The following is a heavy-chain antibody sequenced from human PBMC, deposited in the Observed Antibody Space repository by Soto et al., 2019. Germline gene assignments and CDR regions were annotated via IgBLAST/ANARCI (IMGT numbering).Heavy chain of an antibody. J-gene: IGHJ6*02. Sequence: TLSLIGAGAGGSISRGAHCWSWIRQPPGKGLEWIGYIYHSGSTYYKPSLKSRVTISVDRSKNQFSLKLSSVTAEDTEVYYCARGGKGPDAKIRGAFYYYTMDFWGQGTTVTVSS. CDR3: ARGGKGPDAKIRGAFYYYTMDF. CDR2: IYHSGST. V-gene: IGHV4-30-2*01. CDR1: GGSISRGAHC. D-gene: IGHD2-2*01.